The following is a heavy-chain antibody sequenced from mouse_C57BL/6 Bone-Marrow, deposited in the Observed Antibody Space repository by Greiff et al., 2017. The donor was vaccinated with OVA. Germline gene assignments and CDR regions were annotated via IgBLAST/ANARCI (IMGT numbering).Heavy chain of an antibody. Sequence: VQLQQSGAELVMPGASVKLSCKASGYTFTSYWMHWVKQRPGQGLEWIGEIDPSDSYTNYNQKFKGKSTLTVDKSSSTAYMQLSSLTSEDSAVYYCARRVLRQYYFDYWGQGTTLTVSS. CDR1: GYTFTSYW. D-gene: IGHD1-1*01. CDR3: ARRVLRQYYFDY. CDR2: IDPSDSYT. J-gene: IGHJ2*01. V-gene: IGHV1-69*01.